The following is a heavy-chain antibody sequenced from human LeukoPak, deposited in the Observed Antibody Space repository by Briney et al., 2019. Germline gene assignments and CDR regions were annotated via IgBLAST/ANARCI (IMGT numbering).Heavy chain of an antibody. Sequence: GGSLRLSCAASGFTFSSYEMNWVRQAPGKGLEWVSYISSSGSTIYYADSVKGWFTISRDNSKNTLYLQMNSLRAEDTAVYYCARDPVGGGYSYYFDYWGQGTLVTVSS. CDR3: ARDPVGGGYSYYFDY. D-gene: IGHD3-16*01. CDR2: ISSSGSTI. J-gene: IGHJ4*02. V-gene: IGHV3-48*03. CDR1: GFTFSSYE.